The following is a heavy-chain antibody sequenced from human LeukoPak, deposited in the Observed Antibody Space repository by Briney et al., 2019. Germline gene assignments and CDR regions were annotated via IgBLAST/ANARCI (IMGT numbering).Heavy chain of an antibody. D-gene: IGHD6-19*01. CDR2: INTDGSST. CDR1: GFTFSSYS. CDR3: AKPYGSGYYFFDN. Sequence: QPGGSLRLSCAASGFTFSSYSMNWVRQAPGKGLMWVSRINTDGSSTTYADSVKGRFTISRDNAKNTLYLQMNSLRAEDTAVYYCAKPYGSGYYFFDNWGQGTLVTVSS. J-gene: IGHJ4*02. V-gene: IGHV3-74*01.